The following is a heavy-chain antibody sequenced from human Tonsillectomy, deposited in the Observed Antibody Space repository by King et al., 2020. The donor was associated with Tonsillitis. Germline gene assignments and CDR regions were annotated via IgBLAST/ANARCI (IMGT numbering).Heavy chain of an antibody. CDR1: NGSISNDY. Sequence: VQLQESGPGLVKPSETLSLTCTVSNGSISNDYWSWIRQPPGKGLEWIGYIYYSGGTNYNSSLKSRVTISIDASKNQFSLSLNSVTAADTAVYYCARGLSYSYDSSGPDGWFDPWGLGTLVTVSS. J-gene: IGHJ5*02. V-gene: IGHV4-59*01. CDR3: ARGLSYSYDSSGPDGWFDP. D-gene: IGHD3-22*01. CDR2: IYYSGGT.